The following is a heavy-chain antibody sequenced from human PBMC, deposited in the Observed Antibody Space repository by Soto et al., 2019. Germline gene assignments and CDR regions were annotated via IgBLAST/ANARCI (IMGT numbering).Heavy chain of an antibody. CDR3: AKDPDIVVVVPPTRWFDP. Sequence: EVQLLESGGGLVQPGGSLRLSCAASGFTFSSYAMSWVRQAPGKGLEWVSAISGSGGSTYYADSVKGRFSISRDNSKNTLYLQMNSRRAEDTALYYCAKDPDIVVVVPPTRWFDPWGQGTLVTVSS. V-gene: IGHV3-23*01. J-gene: IGHJ5*02. D-gene: IGHD2-15*01. CDR2: ISGSGGST. CDR1: GFTFSSYA.